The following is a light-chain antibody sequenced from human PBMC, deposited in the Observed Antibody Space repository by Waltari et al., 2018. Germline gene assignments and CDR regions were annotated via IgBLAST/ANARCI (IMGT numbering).Light chain of an antibody. J-gene: IGKJ1*01. CDR2: KAS. V-gene: IGKV1-5*03. Sequence: DIQMTQSPSTLSASVGDRVTITCRASQSISDWLAWFQQQPGKAPKRLIYKASNVENGVPSRFSGSGSGTDFTLTISSLQPDDFATYYCLQYNTYPWAFGQGTKVET. CDR1: QSISDW. CDR3: LQYNTYPWA.